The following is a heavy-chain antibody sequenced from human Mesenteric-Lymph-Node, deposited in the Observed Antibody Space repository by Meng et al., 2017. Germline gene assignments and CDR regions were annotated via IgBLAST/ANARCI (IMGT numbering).Heavy chain of an antibody. Sequence: QVVVVESGAEMQRPGASVKVAGTASGYPFTGYYRHWVRQAPGQGLEWMGGIIPIFGTANYAQKFQGRVTITADESTSTAYMELSSLRSEDTAVYYCARVWQQPVPWFDPWGQGTLVTVSS. CDR1: GYPFTGYY. CDR3: ARVWQQPVPWFDP. V-gene: IGHV1-69*13. CDR2: IIPIFGTA. J-gene: IGHJ5*02. D-gene: IGHD6-13*01.